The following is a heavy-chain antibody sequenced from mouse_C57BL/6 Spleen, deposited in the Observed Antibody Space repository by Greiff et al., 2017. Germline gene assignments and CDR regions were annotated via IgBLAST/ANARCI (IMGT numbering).Heavy chain of an antibody. Sequence: QVHVKQSGAELARPGASVKLSCKASGYTFTSYGISWVKQRTGQGLEWIGEIYPRSGNTYYNEKFKGKATLTADKSSSTAYMELRSLTSEDSAVYFCARGLLDAMDYWGQGTSVTVSS. CDR2: IYPRSGNT. CDR3: ARGLLDAMDY. D-gene: IGHD2-3*01. CDR1: GYTFTSYG. V-gene: IGHV1-81*01. J-gene: IGHJ4*01.